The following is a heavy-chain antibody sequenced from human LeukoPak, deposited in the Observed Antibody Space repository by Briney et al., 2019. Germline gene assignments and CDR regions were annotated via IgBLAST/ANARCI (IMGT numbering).Heavy chain of an antibody. V-gene: IGHV1-69*04. D-gene: IGHD1-7*01. J-gene: IGHJ6*02. Sequence: SVKVSCKASGGTFSSYTISWVRQAPGQGLEWMGRIIPILGIANYAQKFQGRVTITADKSTSTAYMELSSLRSEDTAVYYCAREDWNYVNGMGVWGQGTTVTVSS. CDR1: GGTFSSYT. CDR2: IIPILGIA. CDR3: AREDWNYVNGMGV.